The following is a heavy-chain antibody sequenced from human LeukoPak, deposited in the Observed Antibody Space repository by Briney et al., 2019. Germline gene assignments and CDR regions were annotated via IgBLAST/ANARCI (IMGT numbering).Heavy chain of an antibody. D-gene: IGHD5-12*01. Sequence: PGGSLRLSCAASGFTFGIYAVSWVRQAPGRGLEWVSVISGNSDNTHYADSVKGRFTISRDNSKNTLYLQVNSLRAEDTAIYYCAKVISGYSADDWYRGYYFDYWGQGTLVTVSP. CDR3: AKVISGYSADDWYRGYYFDY. V-gene: IGHV3-23*01. J-gene: IGHJ4*02. CDR2: ISGNSDNT. CDR1: GFTFGIYA.